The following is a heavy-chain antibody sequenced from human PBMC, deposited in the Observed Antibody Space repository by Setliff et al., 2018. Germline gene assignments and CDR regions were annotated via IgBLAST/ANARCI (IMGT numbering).Heavy chain of an antibody. D-gene: IGHD5-12*01. CDR2: ISSSGSTI. CDR1: GFIFRSYE. V-gene: IGHV3-48*03. CDR3: ARAPSTRGYSGYDS. Sequence: GGSLRLSCAASGFIFRSYEMNWVRQAPGKGLEWVSYISSSGSTIYYADSVKGRFTISRDNAKNSLYLQMNSLRAEDTAVYYCARAPSTRGYSGYDSWGQGTLVTVPQ. J-gene: IGHJ5*02.